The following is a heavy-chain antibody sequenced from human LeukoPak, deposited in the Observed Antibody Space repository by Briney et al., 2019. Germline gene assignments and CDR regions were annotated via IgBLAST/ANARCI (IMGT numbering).Heavy chain of an antibody. CDR3: AKGTTVTTAFGY. D-gene: IGHD4-17*01. Sequence: GGSLRLSCAASGFTFSSYSMNWVRQAPGKGLEWVSSISSSSSYIYYADSVKGRFTISRDSSKNTLYLQMNSLRAEDTAVYYCAKGTTVTTAFGYWGQGTLVTVSS. J-gene: IGHJ4*02. CDR2: ISSSSSYI. V-gene: IGHV3-21*04. CDR1: GFTFSSYS.